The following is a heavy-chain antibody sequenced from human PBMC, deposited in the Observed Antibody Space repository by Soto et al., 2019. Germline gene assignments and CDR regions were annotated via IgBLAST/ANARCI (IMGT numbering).Heavy chain of an antibody. CDR3: TTLRFHT. CDR2: VNPNTGLT. Sequence: QVQLVQSGAEVKKPGASMKVSCKVSVYTFTAFYIHWVRQAPGQGLEWMGWVNPNTGLTRYAQKFQDRVTMTRDTSINTAYMELSGLTSDDTAIYYCTTLRFHTWGQGTLVTVSS. V-gene: IGHV1-2*02. CDR1: VYTFTAFY. J-gene: IGHJ5*02.